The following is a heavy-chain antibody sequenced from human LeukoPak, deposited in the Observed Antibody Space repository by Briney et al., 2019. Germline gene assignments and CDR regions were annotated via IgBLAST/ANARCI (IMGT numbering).Heavy chain of an antibody. D-gene: IGHD3-22*01. Sequence: ASVKVSCKASGFTFTTYGISWVRPAPGQGLEWMGWISAYNGNTNYAQKLQGRVTMATETSTSTAYMQLRSLRSDDTAVYYCARLKSNYYDSSGYYDYWGQGTLVTVSS. CDR1: GFTFTTYG. CDR3: ARLKSNYYDSSGYYDY. V-gene: IGHV1-18*01. CDR2: ISAYNGNT. J-gene: IGHJ4*02.